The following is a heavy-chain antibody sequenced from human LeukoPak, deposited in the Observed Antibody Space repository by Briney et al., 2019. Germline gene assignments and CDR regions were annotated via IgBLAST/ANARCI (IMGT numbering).Heavy chain of an antibody. CDR3: ARQRRYHRWFAP. V-gene: IGHV4-34*01. CDR1: GGSFSGYY. D-gene: IGHD1-14*01. Sequence: SETLSLTCAVYGGSFSGYYWSWIRQPPGKGLEWIGEINHSGSTNYNPSLKSRVTISVDTSKNQFSLKLSSVTAADTAVYYCARQRRYHRWFAPWGQGTLVTVSS. J-gene: IGHJ5*02. CDR2: INHSGST.